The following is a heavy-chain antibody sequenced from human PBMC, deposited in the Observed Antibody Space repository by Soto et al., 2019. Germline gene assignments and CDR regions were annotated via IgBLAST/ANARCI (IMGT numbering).Heavy chain of an antibody. J-gene: IGHJ4*02. CDR3: GRGGFSTNWRFDY. Sequence: QVQLVASGGGVVQPGRSLRLSCAASGFTFSDYAMHWVRQAPGKGLEWVASIWFDGATKYYADSVKGRFTISRDNSKNTVYLQMNSLRAEDSALYHCGRGGFSTNWRFDYWGQGTLVAVSS. CDR1: GFTFSDYA. CDR2: IWFDGATK. D-gene: IGHD6-13*01. V-gene: IGHV3-33*01.